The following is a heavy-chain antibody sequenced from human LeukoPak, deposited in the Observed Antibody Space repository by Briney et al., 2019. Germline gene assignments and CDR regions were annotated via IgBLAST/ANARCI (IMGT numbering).Heavy chain of an antibody. D-gene: IGHD3-16*02. V-gene: IGHV7-4-1*02. CDR2: IHPSTGNP. CDR1: GYTFTGYY. CDR3: ARAYQRLGELSLPNY. Sequence: ASVKVSCKASGYTFTGYYMHWVRQAPGQGLEWMGWIHPSTGNPTYAQGFTGRFVFSLDTSVSTTYLQISSLKAEDTAVYYCARAYQRLGELSLPNYWGQGTLVTVSS. J-gene: IGHJ4*02.